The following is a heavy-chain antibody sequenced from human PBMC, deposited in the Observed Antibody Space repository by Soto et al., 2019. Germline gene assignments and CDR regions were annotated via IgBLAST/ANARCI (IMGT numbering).Heavy chain of an antibody. Sequence: QVQLQQWGAGLLKPSETLSLTCAVYGGSFSGYYWSWIRQPPGKGLEWIGEINHSGSTNYNPSLKSRVTLSVDTSKNQFSLKLSSVTAADTAVYYCARGITMVRGVTYNWFDPWGQGTLVTVSS. V-gene: IGHV4-34*01. D-gene: IGHD3-10*01. J-gene: IGHJ5*02. CDR1: GGSFSGYY. CDR3: ARGITMVRGVTYNWFDP. CDR2: INHSGST.